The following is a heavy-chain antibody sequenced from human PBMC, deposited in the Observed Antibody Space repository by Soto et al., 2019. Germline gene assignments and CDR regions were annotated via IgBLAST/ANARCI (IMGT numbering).Heavy chain of an antibody. J-gene: IGHJ6*02. CDR3: APGIIKGTDHSYYYGLDV. CDR2: IYYRGNT. Sequence: SETLSLTCTVSGGSVNSDSFYWSWIRRPPGKGLEYIGYIYYRGNTNYNPSLRSRVTILVDPSKTQFSLKLSSVTAADTAVYYCAPGIIKGTDHSYYYGLDVWGQGTTVTVSS. CDR1: GGSVNSDSFY. V-gene: IGHV4-61*01. D-gene: IGHD2-21*01.